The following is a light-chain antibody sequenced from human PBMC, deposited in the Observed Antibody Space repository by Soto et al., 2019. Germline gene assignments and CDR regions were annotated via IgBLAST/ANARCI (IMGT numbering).Light chain of an antibody. V-gene: IGLV2-11*01. J-gene: IGLJ1*01. Sequence: QSALTQPRSVSGSPGQSVTISCTGTSSDVGGYNYVSWYQQHPGKAPKLMIYDVTKRPSGVPDRFSASKSGYTASLTISGLQAEDEADCYCCSYAGSYTFYVFGTGTKLTVL. CDR3: CSYAGSYTFYV. CDR1: SSDVGGYNY. CDR2: DVT.